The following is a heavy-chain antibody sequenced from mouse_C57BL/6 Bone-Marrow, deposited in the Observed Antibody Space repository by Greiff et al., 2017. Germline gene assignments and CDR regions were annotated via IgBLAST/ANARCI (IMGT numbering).Heavy chain of an antibody. V-gene: IGHV5-6*01. CDR1: GFTFTSYG. J-gene: IGHJ1*03. Sequence: EVQLVESGGDLVTPGGSLKLSCAASGFTFTSYGMSWVRQTPDKGLEWVATISSGGSYTYYPDSMKGRFTITRDNTKNTMYLQMSSLKSEDTARYYCARRGYYGSISYCDLDVWGTGTTVTVSS. CDR2: ISSGGSYT. D-gene: IGHD1-1*01. CDR3: ARRGYYGSISYCDLDV.